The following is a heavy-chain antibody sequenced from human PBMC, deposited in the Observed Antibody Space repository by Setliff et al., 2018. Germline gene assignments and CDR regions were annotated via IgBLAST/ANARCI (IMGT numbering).Heavy chain of an antibody. Sequence: SVKVSCKASGGFSTHAISWVRQVPGQGLEWMGRIIPILGIANYAQKFQGRVTITADKSTSTAYMELSSLRSEDTAVYYCARWATVTTENAFDIWGQGTMVTVSS. CDR2: IIPILGIA. CDR3: ARWATVTTENAFDI. D-gene: IGHD4-17*01. CDR1: GGFSTHA. J-gene: IGHJ3*02. V-gene: IGHV1-69*04.